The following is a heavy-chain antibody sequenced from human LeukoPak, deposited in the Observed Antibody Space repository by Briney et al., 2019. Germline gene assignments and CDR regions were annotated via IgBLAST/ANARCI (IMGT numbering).Heavy chain of an antibody. CDR2: ISYDGSNK. J-gene: IGHJ6*02. D-gene: IGHD3-10*01. CDR3: ARTQGSGLWSNYYYYGMDV. Sequence: GGSLRLSCAASGFTFSSYAMHWVRQAPGKGLEWVAVISYDGSNKYYADSVKGRFTISRDNSKNTLYLQMNSLRAEDTAVYYCARTQGSGLWSNYYYYGMDVWGQGTTVTVSS. CDR1: GFTFSSYA. V-gene: IGHV3-30-3*01.